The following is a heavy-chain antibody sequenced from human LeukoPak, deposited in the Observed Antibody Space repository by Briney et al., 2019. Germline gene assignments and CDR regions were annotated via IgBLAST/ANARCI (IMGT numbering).Heavy chain of an antibody. Sequence: GGSLTLSCTVSGFTVSSNSMSWVRQAPGKGLEGVAVIRYDGSNKYYADSVKGRFTISRDNAKNSLYLQMNSLRAEDTAVYYCARPATFNYYDSSGRPGDAFDIWGQGTMVTVSS. CDR3: ARPATFNYYDSSGRPGDAFDI. CDR2: IRYDGSNK. D-gene: IGHD3-22*01. J-gene: IGHJ3*02. CDR1: GFTVSSNS. V-gene: IGHV3-33*08.